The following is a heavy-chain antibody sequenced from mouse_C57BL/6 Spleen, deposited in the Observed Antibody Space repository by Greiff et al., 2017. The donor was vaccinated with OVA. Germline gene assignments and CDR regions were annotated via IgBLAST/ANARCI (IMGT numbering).Heavy chain of an antibody. Sequence: EVKLLESGPGLAKPSQTLSLTCSVTGYSITSDYWNWIRKFPGNKLEYMGYISYSGSTYYNPSLKSRISITRDTAKNQYYLQLNTVTTEDTATYYCGRYPYYGSSNWYFDGWGTGTTVTVSS. J-gene: IGHJ1*03. V-gene: IGHV3-8*01. D-gene: IGHD1-1*01. CDR2: ISYSGST. CDR3: GRYPYYGSSNWYFDG. CDR1: GYSITSDY.